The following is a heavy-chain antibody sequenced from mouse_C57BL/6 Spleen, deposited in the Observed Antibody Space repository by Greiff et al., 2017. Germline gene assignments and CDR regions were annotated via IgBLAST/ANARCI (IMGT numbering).Heavy chain of an antibody. V-gene: IGHV1-15*01. CDR1: GYTFTDYE. J-gene: IGHJ3*01. CDR3: TRGGYSNYGAY. CDR2: IDPETGGT. Sequence: QVQLQQSGAELVRPGASVTLSCKASGYTFTDYEMHWVKQTPVHGLEWIGAIDPETGGTAYNQKFKGKAILTADKSSSTAYMELRSLTSEDSAVYCCTRGGYSNYGAYWGQGTLVTVSA. D-gene: IGHD2-5*01.